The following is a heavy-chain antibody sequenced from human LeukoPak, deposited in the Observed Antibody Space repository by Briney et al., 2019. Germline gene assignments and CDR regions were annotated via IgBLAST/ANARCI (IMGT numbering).Heavy chain of an antibody. CDR1: GGSISSYY. Sequence: PSETLSLTCSDSGGSISSYYWSWIRQPPGKGLEWIGYIYYSGSTNYNPSLKSRVTISVDTSKNQFSLKLSSVTAADTAVYYCARCGSGPRHYYYYYMDVWGKGTTVTVSS. D-gene: IGHD6-19*01. CDR2: IYYSGST. J-gene: IGHJ6*03. CDR3: ARCGSGPRHYYYYYMDV. V-gene: IGHV4-59*01.